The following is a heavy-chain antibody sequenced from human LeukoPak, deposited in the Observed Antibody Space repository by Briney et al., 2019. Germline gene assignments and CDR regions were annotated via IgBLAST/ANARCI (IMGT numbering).Heavy chain of an antibody. J-gene: IGHJ2*01. D-gene: IGHD6-19*01. Sequence: PSETLSLTCTVSGGSISGYHWSWIRQPAGKGLEWIGRMYTSGTTNYNPSLKSRVTMSVDTSKNQFSLKLRSVTAADTAVYYCAGDQRVRIAVAGAYWYLDLWGRGTLITVSS. CDR3: AGDQRVRIAVAGAYWYLDL. CDR1: GGSISGYH. CDR2: MYTSGTT. V-gene: IGHV4-4*07.